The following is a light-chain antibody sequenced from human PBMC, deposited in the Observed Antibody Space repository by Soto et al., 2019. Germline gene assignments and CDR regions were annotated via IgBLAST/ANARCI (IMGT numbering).Light chain of an antibody. J-gene: IGKJ1*01. CDR1: QSISSF. Sequence: IQMTQSPSSLSASVGDRVTITCRASQSISSFLNWYQQKPGKAPKLLIYAASTLQNEVPSRFSGSGSGTDFTLIISSLQPEDFATYYCQQSYNTPRTFGQGTKVDIK. CDR2: AAS. V-gene: IGKV1-39*01. CDR3: QQSYNTPRT.